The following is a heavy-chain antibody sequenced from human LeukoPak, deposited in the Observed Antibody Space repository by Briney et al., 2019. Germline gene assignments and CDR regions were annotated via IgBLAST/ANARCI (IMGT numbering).Heavy chain of an antibody. CDR1: GDSLSSSF. V-gene: IGHV4-59*08. Sequence: SETLSLTCTVSGDSLSSSFWGWIRQPPGKGLEWIASVHYTGITSYDPSLKSRVIVTVDTSRNQLSLKLISVTAADTAVYYCAKYDRYALKYWGQGILVTVSS. D-gene: IGHD2-15*01. CDR3: AKYDRYALKY. CDR2: VHYTGIT. J-gene: IGHJ4*02.